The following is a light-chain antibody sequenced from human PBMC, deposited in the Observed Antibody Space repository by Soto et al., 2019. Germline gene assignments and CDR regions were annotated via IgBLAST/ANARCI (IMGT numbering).Light chain of an antibody. CDR3: SSYTSTSTPVV. J-gene: IGLJ2*01. Sequence: QSALTQPASVSGSPGQSITISCTGTSSDVGGYSYVSWYQQHPGKAPKLIIYEVSNRPSGVSSRFSGSKSGNAASLTISGLQSEDEADYYCSSYTSTSTPVVFGGGTKLTV. V-gene: IGLV2-14*01. CDR1: SSDVGGYSY. CDR2: EVS.